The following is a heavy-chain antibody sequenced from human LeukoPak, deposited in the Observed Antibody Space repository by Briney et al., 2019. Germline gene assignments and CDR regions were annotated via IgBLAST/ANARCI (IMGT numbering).Heavy chain of an antibody. V-gene: IGHV3-23*01. J-gene: IGHJ4*02. CDR3: AKGLGFGERGYFDY. D-gene: IGHD3-10*01. CDR1: GFTFSSYA. Sequence: GGSLRLSCAAFGFTFSSYAMSWVRQAPGKGLEWVSAISGSGGSTYYADSVKGRFTISRDNSKNTLYLQMNSLRAEDTAVYYCAKGLGFGERGYFDYWGQGTLVTVSS. CDR2: ISGSGGST.